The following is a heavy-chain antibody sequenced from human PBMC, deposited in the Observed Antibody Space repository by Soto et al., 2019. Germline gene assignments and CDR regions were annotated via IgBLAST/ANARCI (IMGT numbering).Heavy chain of an antibody. CDR2: INTDGSVT. V-gene: IGHV3-74*01. Sequence: GSLRLSCAVSGFTFSNFWFHWVRQAPGKGLVWVARINTDGSVTSHADSVRGRFTISRDNAKSTLYLQMNSLREEDSAMYYCARQTGLGATNYWGQGTLVTVSS. CDR1: GFTFSNFW. CDR3: ARQTGLGATNY. D-gene: IGHD1-26*01. J-gene: IGHJ4*02.